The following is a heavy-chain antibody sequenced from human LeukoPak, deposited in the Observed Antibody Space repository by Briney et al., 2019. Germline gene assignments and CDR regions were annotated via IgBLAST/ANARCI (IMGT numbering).Heavy chain of an antibody. J-gene: IGHJ4*02. Sequence: GGSLRLSCAASGCTFSSYAVHWVRQAQGKGLEWVTFISYDGTNNYYVDSVKGRFTVSRDNSKNTLYLQMNSLRAEDTAVYYCARDRYYYDSSTYYDYFDCWGQGTLVTVSS. CDR3: ARDRYYYDSSTYYDYFDC. V-gene: IGHV3-30-3*01. CDR2: ISYDGTNN. CDR1: GCTFSSYA. D-gene: IGHD3-22*01.